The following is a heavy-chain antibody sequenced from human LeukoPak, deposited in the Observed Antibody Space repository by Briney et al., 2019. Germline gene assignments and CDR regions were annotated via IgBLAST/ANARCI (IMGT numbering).Heavy chain of an antibody. J-gene: IGHJ4*02. V-gene: IGHV4-34*01. D-gene: IGHD3-3*01. CDR2: INHSGST. CDR1: GGSFSGYY. Sequence: SETLSLTCAVYGGSFSGYYWSWIRQPPGKGLEWIGEINHSGSTNYNPSLKSRVTISVDTSKNQLSLKLSSVTAADTAVYYCARGITIFGVVLDYWGQGTLVTVSS. CDR3: ARGITIFGVVLDY.